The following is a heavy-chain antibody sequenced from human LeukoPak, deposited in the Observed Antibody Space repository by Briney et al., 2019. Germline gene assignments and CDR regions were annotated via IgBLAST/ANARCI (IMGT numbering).Heavy chain of an antibody. J-gene: IGHJ4*02. V-gene: IGHV3-48*01. CDR3: ARLHEGYFDWLPLLTTGAREPGIDY. CDR1: GFTFSSYS. CDR2: ISSSSSTI. D-gene: IGHD3-9*01. Sequence: GGSLRLSCAASGFTFSSYSMNWVRQAPGKRLEWVSYISSSSSTIYYADSVKGRFTISRDNAKNSLYLQMNSLRAEDTAVYYCARLHEGYFDWLPLLTTGAREPGIDYWGQGTLVTVSS.